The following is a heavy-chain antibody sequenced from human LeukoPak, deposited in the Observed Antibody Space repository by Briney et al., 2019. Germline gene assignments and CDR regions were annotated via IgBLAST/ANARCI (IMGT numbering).Heavy chain of an antibody. J-gene: IGHJ4*02. V-gene: IGHV1-2*02. Sequence: ASVKVSCKASGYTFTDYYIDWVRQAPGQGREWMGWIDPNSGGTNYAQKFQGRVTMTRDTSISTVYMELSSLRSDDTAVYYCARALSLDYWGQGTLVAVSS. CDR1: GYTFTDYY. CDR2: IDPNSGGT. CDR3: ARALSLDY.